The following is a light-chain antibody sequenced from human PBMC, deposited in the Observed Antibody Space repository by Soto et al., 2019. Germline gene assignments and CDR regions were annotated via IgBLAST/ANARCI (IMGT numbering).Light chain of an antibody. J-gene: IGKJ2*02. Sequence: DIQMTQSSSPPSSFFGGQITIPFPARQSINTWLAWYQHKPGKAPKLLIYQASSLEGGVPSRFSGSGSGTEFTLTISSLQPDDFATYYCQQYNIYSRTFGQGTKVETK. CDR2: QAS. CDR1: QSINTW. V-gene: IGKV1-5*03. CDR3: QQYNIYSRT.